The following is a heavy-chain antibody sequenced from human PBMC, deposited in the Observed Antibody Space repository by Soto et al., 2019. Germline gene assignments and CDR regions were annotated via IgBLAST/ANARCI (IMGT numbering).Heavy chain of an antibody. Sequence: RESLRHSYAASGLPFLSYSMNGVRQALGKGLEWVSSISSSSSYIYYADSVKGRFTISRDNAKNSLYLQMNSLRAEDTAVYYCASVGEYRAMLGVLYICDKASMFTV. CDR3: ASVGEYRAMLGVLYI. D-gene: IGHD3-10*02. CDR1: GLPFLSYS. CDR2: ISSSSSYI. V-gene: IGHV3-21*01. J-gene: IGHJ3*02.